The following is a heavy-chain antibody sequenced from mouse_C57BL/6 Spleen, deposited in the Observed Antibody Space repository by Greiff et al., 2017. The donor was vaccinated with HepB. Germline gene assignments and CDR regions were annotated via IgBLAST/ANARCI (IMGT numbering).Heavy chain of an antibody. CDR2: ISSGSSTI. CDR1: GFTFSDYG. D-gene: IGHD2-3*01. Sequence: EVKLMESGGGLVKPGGSLKLSCAASGFTFSDYGMHWVRQAPEKGLEWVAYISSGSSTIYYADTVKGRFTISRDNAKNTLFLQMTSLRSEDTAMYYCARTGWLPHYYAMDYWGQGTSVTVSS. CDR3: ARTGWLPHYYAMDY. V-gene: IGHV5-17*01. J-gene: IGHJ4*01.